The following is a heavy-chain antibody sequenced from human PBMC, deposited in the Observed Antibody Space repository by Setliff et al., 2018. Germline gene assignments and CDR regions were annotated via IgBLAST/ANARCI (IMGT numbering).Heavy chain of an antibody. V-gene: IGHV1-18*01. CDR2: ISGYTGDT. D-gene: IGHD2-15*01. J-gene: IGHJ4*02. CDR1: GFMFSTYG. CDR3: ARSSAPSVVLAADFDV. Sequence: ASVKVSCKTSGFMFSTYGLSWVRQAPGQAPEWIGCISGYTGDTNYAPKFRDRVTLTIDPSSTTAYMELRSLKSDDTAFYYCARSSAPSVVLAADFDVWGQGTLVTVSS.